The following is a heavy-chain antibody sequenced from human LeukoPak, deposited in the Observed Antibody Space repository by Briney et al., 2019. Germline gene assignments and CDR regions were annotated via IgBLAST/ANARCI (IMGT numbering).Heavy chain of an antibody. V-gene: IGHV3-48*04. CDR1: GFTFSSYS. D-gene: IGHD3-10*01. Sequence: QPGGSLRLSCAASGFTFSSYSMNWVRQAPGKGLEWVSYISSSSSTIYYADSVKGRFTISRDNAKNSLYLQMNSLRAEDTAVYYCARVRWFGSQNYWDYGMDVWGQGTTVTVSS. CDR2: ISSSSSTI. J-gene: IGHJ6*02. CDR3: ARVRWFGSQNYWDYGMDV.